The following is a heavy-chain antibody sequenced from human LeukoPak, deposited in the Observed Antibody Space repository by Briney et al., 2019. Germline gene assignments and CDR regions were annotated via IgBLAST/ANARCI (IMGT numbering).Heavy chain of an antibody. J-gene: IGHJ4*02. CDR2: IYASGIT. CDR3: ASHSSGAYFDY. V-gene: IGHV4-61*02. CDR1: GGSISSGNYY. D-gene: IGHD6-25*01. Sequence: SQTLSLTCTVSGGSISSGNYYWSWIRLPAGKGLEWIGRIYASGITKYNPSLKSRVTISVDTSKNQFSLKLSSVTAADTAVYYCASHSSGAYFDYWGQGTLVTVSS.